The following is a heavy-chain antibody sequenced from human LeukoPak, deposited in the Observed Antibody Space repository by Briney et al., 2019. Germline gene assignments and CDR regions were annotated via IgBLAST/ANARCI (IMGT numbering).Heavy chain of an antibody. Sequence: GSLRLSCAASGFSFGDYYMSWIRQAPGKGLELVSYISGAGSIIYNIDSVKGRFTISRDNSKKSLYLQMNSLRSEDTAVYYCARAPTYCGGDCYSRPNYYYYYMDVWGKGTTVTVSS. D-gene: IGHD2-21*01. CDR3: ARAPTYCGGDCYSRPNYYYYYMDV. CDR1: GFSFGDYY. V-gene: IGHV3-11*01. CDR2: ISGAGSII. J-gene: IGHJ6*03.